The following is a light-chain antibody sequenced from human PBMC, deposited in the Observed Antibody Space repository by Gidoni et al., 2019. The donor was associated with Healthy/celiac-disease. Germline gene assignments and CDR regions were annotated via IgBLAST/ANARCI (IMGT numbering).Light chain of an antibody. CDR3: QQSYSTPPVT. CDR2: AAS. Sequence: DIQMTPSPSSLSASVGDRVTITCRASQSISSYLNWYQQKPGKAPKLLIYAASSLQSGVPSRFSGSGSGTDFTLTISSLQPEEFATYYCQQSYSTPPVTFXGXTKVEIK. CDR1: QSISSY. V-gene: IGKV1-39*01. J-gene: IGKJ4*01.